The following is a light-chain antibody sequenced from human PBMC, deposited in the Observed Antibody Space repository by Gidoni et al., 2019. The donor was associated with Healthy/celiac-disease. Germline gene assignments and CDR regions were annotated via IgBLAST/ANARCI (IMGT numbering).Light chain of an antibody. CDR1: QGISSY. CDR2: AAS. V-gene: IGKV1-9*01. J-gene: IGKJ4*01. CDR3: QQLNSYPRT. Sequence: DIQLIHCPSFLSASVADRVTITCRASQGISSYLAWYQQKPGKAPKLLIYAASTLQSGVPSRVSGSGSGTEFTLTISSLQPEDITTYYCQQLNSYPRTFGGGTKVEIK.